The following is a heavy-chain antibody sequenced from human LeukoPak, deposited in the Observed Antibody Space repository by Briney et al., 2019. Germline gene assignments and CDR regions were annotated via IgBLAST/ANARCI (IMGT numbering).Heavy chain of an antibody. Sequence: GASVTVSCTASGYTFTSYYMHWVRQAPGQGLEWMGIINPSGGSTSYAQKFQGRVTMTRDTSTSTVYMELSSLRSEDTAVYYCARAYYGSGSYYKGFVGWFDPWGQGTLVTVSS. CDR3: ARAYYGSGSYYKGFVGWFDP. CDR2: INPSGGST. CDR1: GYTFTSYY. D-gene: IGHD3-10*01. V-gene: IGHV1-46*01. J-gene: IGHJ5*02.